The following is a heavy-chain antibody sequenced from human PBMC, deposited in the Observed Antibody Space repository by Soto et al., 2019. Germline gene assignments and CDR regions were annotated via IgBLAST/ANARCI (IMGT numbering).Heavy chain of an antibody. J-gene: IGHJ5*02. CDR2: ISGSGGST. V-gene: IGHV3-23*01. D-gene: IGHD6-6*01. CDR1: GFTFSSYD. CDR3: AKDGAARLNWFDP. Sequence: XGSRRLACSASGFTFSSYDMSWVRQAPGKGLEWVSAISGSGGSTYYADSVKGRFTISRDNSKNTLYLQMNSLRAEDTAVYYCAKDGAARLNWFDPWGQETLVTVSS.